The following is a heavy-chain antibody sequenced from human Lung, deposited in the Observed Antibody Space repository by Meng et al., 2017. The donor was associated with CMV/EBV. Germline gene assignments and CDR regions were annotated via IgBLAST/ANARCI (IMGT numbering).Heavy chain of an antibody. D-gene: IGHD2-21*01. CDR1: GFTFSDYY. Sequence: GESLKISCAASGFTFSDYYMSWIRQAPGKGLEWASSISSSGSTIYYADSVKGRFTISRDNAKNSLYLQMNSLRAEDTAVFYCARDRCGGDCYLHDYWGQGTLVTVSS. CDR3: ARDRCGGDCYLHDY. V-gene: IGHV3-11*01. CDR2: ISSSGSTI. J-gene: IGHJ4*02.